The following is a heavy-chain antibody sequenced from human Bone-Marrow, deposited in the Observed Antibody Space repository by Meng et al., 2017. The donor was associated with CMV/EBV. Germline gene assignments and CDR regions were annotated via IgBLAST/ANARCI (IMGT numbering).Heavy chain of an antibody. CDR2: IYSGGST. D-gene: IGHD3-9*01. CDR1: GFTVSSNY. Sequence: GGSLRLSCAASGFTVSSNYMSWVRQAPGKGLEWVSVIYSGGSTYYADSVKGRFTISRDNAKDSLYLQMNSLRAEDTAVYYCARLRYFDWGQGTPVTVSS. CDR3: ARLRYFD. V-gene: IGHV3-53*01. J-gene: IGHJ4*02.